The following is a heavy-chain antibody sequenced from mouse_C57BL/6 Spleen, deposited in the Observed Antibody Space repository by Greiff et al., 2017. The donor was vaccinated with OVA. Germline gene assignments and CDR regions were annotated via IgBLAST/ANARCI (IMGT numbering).Heavy chain of an antibody. CDR3: ARGGGNYPLDY. D-gene: IGHD2-1*01. CDR1: GYTFTSYW. Sequence: QVQLQQPGAELVMPGASVKLSCKSSGYTFTSYWMHWVKQRPGQGLEWIGEIDPSDSYTNYNQKFKGKSTLTVDKSSSTAYMQLSSLTSEDSAVYYCARGGGNYPLDYWGQGTTLTVSS. CDR2: IDPSDSYT. J-gene: IGHJ2*01. V-gene: IGHV1-69*01.